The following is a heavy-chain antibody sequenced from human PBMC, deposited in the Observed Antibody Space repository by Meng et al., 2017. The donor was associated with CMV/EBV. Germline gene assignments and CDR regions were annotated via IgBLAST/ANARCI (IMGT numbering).Heavy chain of an antibody. CDR1: GGSFSGYY. J-gene: IGHJ5*02. CDR3: ARGGNWFDP. Sequence: QGQRQRLGAGMLTPSGTLSLTCAVYGGSFSGYYWSWIRQPPGKGLEWIGEINHSGSTNYNPSLKSRVTISVDTSKNQFSLKLSSVTAADTAVYYCARGGNWFDPWGQGTLVTVSS. V-gene: IGHV4-34*01. CDR2: INHSGST.